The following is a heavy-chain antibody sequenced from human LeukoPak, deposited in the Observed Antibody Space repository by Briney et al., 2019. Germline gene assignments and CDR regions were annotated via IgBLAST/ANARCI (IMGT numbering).Heavy chain of an antibody. D-gene: IGHD2-2*01. CDR3: ARDAVVVPAANREGYFDY. V-gene: IGHV3-30-3*01. CDR1: GFTFGSYA. Sequence: SGGSLRLSCAASGFTFGSYAMHWVRQAPGKGLEWVAVISYDGSNKYYADSVKGRFTISRDNSKNTLYLQMNSLRAEDTAVYYCARDAVVVPAANREGYFDYWGQGTLVTVSS. J-gene: IGHJ4*02. CDR2: ISYDGSNK.